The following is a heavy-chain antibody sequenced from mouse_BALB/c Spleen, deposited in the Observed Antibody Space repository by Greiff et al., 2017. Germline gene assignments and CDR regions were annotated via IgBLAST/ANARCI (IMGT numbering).Heavy chain of an antibody. CDR2: ISDGGSYT. J-gene: IGHJ4*01. D-gene: IGHD2-14*01. V-gene: IGHV5-4*02. CDR3: ARAKVRGLYYAMDY. CDR1: GFTFSDYY. Sequence: EVQGVESGGGLVKPGGSLKLSCAASGFTFSDYYMYWVRQTPEKRLEWVATISDGGSYTYYPDSVKGRFTISRDNAKNNLYLQMSSLKSEDTAMYYCARAKVRGLYYAMDYWGQGTSVTVSS.